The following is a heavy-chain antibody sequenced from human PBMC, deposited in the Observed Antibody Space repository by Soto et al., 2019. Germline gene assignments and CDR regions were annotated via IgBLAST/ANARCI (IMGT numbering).Heavy chain of an antibody. J-gene: IGHJ4*02. D-gene: IGHD5-18*01. Sequence: SETLSLTCTVSGGSLSSYFWSWMRQPPGKGLEWIGYIYYSGSTNYNPSLKSRVTISVDTSKNQFSLKLSSVTAADTAVYYCARERGIQLWLGELGYWGQGTLVDVSS. CDR1: GGSLSSYF. V-gene: IGHV4-59*01. CDR3: ARERGIQLWLGELGY. CDR2: IYYSGST.